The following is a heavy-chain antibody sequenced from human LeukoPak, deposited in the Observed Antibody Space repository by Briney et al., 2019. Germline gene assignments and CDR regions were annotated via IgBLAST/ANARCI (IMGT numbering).Heavy chain of an antibody. CDR1: GGSVSSGRYY. CDR2: LYYSGST. Sequence: ASETLSLTCTASGGSVSSGRYYWSWIRRPPGKGLEWIGYLYYSGSTGYNPSLRSRVTMSVDTSNNHFFLKLSSVTGADTAVYYCARGDRVGSSGYYFDNWGQGTLVTVSS. CDR3: ARGDRVGSSGYYFDN. J-gene: IGHJ4*02. V-gene: IGHV4-61*01. D-gene: IGHD3-10*01.